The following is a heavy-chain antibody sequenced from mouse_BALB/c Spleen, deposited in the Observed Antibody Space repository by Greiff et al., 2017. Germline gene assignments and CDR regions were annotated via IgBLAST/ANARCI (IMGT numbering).Heavy chain of an antibody. CDR1: GFNIKDTY. CDR2: IDPANGNT. V-gene: IGHV14-3*02. J-gene: IGHJ2*01. Sequence: EVHLVESGAELVKPGASVKLSCTASGFNIKDTYMHWVKQRPEQGLEWIGRIDPANGNTKYDPKFQGKATITADTSSNTAYLQLSSLTSEDTAVYYCATLLRWDGFDYWGQGTTLTVSS. D-gene: IGHD4-1*01. CDR3: ATLLRWDGFDY.